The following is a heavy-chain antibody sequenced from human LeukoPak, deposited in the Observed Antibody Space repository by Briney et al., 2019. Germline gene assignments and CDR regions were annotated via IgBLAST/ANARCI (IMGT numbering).Heavy chain of an antibody. J-gene: IGHJ3*02. V-gene: IGHV3-23*01. CDR3: AKDRGSGCYKGVAFDI. D-gene: IGHD6-19*01. Sequence: PGGSLRLSCAASGFTFSSYAMSWVRQAPGKGLEWVSAISGSGGGTYYADSVKGRFTISRDNSKNTLYLQMNSLRAEDTAVYYCAKDRGSGCYKGVAFDIWGQGTMVTVSS. CDR1: GFTFSSYA. CDR2: ISGSGGGT.